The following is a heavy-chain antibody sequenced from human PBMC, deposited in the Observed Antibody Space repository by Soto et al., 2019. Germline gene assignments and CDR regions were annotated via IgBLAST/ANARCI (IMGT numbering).Heavy chain of an antibody. Sequence: GASVKVSCKASGYTFTSYYMHWVRQAPGQGLEWMGIINPSGGSTSYAQKFQGRVTMTRGTSTSTVYMELSSLRSEDTAVYYCARAERYFDWLSSFPVYWGQGTLVTVSS. V-gene: IGHV1-46*01. J-gene: IGHJ4*02. CDR3: ARAERYFDWLSSFPVY. CDR2: INPSGGST. D-gene: IGHD3-9*01. CDR1: GYTFTSYY.